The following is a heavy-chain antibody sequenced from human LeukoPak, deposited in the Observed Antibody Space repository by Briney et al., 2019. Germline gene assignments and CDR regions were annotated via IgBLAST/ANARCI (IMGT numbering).Heavy chain of an antibody. CDR3: ARVRSSSSPLPFDY. J-gene: IGHJ4*02. CDR1: GYTFTSYG. CDR2: ISAYNGNT. Sequence: GASVKFSCKASGYTFTSYGISWVRQAPGQGLEWMGWISAYNGNTNYAQKLQGRVTMTTDTSTSTAYMELRSLRSDDTAVYYCARVRSSSSPLPFDYWGQGTLVTISS. V-gene: IGHV1-18*01. D-gene: IGHD6-6*01.